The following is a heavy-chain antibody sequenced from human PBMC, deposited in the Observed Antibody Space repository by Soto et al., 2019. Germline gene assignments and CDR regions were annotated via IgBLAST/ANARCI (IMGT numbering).Heavy chain of an antibody. Sequence: ASVKVSCKASGYTFTSYDMHWVRQAPGQRLEWMGWINAGNGNTKYSQKFQGRVTITRDTSASTAYMELRSLRSDDTAVYYCARAQWLGALVDSWGAFDIWGQGTMVTVSS. J-gene: IGHJ3*02. CDR1: GYTFTSYD. CDR3: ARAQWLGALVDSWGAFDI. V-gene: IGHV1-3*01. CDR2: INAGNGNT. D-gene: IGHD6-19*01.